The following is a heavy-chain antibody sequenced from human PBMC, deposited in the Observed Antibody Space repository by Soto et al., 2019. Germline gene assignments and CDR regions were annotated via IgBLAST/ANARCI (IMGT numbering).Heavy chain of an antibody. CDR1: GGTFSSYA. D-gene: IGHD2-15*01. CDR3: ARDLLGSAGYDSGGWFDP. CDR2: IIPIFGTA. V-gene: IGHV1-69*01. J-gene: IGHJ5*02. Sequence: QVQLVQSGAEVKKPGSSVKVSCKASGGTFSSYAISWVRQAPGQGLEWMGGIIPIFGTANYAQKFQGRVTITGDESTSKDYMELSSLRSEDTAVYYCARDLLGSAGYDSGGWFDPWGQGTLVTVSS.